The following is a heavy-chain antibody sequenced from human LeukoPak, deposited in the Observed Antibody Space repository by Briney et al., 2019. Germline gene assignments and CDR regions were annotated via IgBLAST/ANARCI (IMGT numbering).Heavy chain of an antibody. CDR3: ARAGAGGNSRTYYYYYMDV. CDR2: IYYSGST. CDR1: GGSISSYY. Sequence: PSETLSLTCTVSGGSISSYYWSWIRQPPGKGLEWIGYIYYSGSTNYNPSLKSRVSISVDTSKNQFSLKLSSVTAADTAVYYCARAGAGGNSRTYYYYYMDVWGKGTTVTVSS. J-gene: IGHJ6*03. V-gene: IGHV4-59*01. D-gene: IGHD4-23*01.